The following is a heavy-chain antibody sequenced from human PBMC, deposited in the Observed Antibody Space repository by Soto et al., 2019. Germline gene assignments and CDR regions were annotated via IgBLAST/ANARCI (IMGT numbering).Heavy chain of an antibody. CDR1: GGSISSGGYY. CDR3: ARGNYGDSTPTSGFDP. V-gene: IGHV4-31*03. CDR2: IYYSGST. D-gene: IGHD4-17*01. Sequence: SETLSLTCTVSGGSISSGGYYWSWIRQHPGKGLEWIGYIYYSGSTYYNPSLKSRVTISVDTSKNQFSLKLSSVTAADTAVYYCARGNYGDSTPTSGFDPWGQGTLVTVSS. J-gene: IGHJ5*02.